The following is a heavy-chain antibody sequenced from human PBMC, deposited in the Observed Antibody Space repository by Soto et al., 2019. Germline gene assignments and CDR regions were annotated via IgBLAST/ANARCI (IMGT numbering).Heavy chain of an antibody. CDR3: ARLVAGQWLAGSFDY. V-gene: IGHV4-39*01. J-gene: IGHJ4*02. CDR2: IYYSGST. D-gene: IGHD6-19*01. Sequence: QLQLQESGPGLVKPSETLSLTCTVSGGSISSSSYYWGWIRQPPGKGLEWIGSIYYSGSTYYNPSLQSRVTISVDTSKNPFSLKLRSVTAADTAVYYCARLVAGQWLAGSFDYWGQGTLVTVSS. CDR1: GGSISSSSYY.